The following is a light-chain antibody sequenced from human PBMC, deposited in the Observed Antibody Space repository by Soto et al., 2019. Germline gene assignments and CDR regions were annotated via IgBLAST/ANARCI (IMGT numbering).Light chain of an antibody. Sequence: DIQMTQSPSSLSASVGDRVTITCRASQSISSYLNWYQKKPGKAPKLLIYAASSFKSGVPSRFSGSGSGTDFTLTISSLQPEDFATYSCHQSSSTRTFGQGTKVEIK. CDR3: HQSSSTRT. CDR1: QSISSY. V-gene: IGKV1-39*01. J-gene: IGKJ1*01. CDR2: AAS.